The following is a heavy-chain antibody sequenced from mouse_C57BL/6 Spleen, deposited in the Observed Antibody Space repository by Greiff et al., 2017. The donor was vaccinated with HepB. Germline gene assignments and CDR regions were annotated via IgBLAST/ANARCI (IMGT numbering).Heavy chain of an antibody. CDR3: VRQNWEEGYYFDY. CDR1: GFSFNTYA. J-gene: IGHJ2*01. Sequence: EVMLVESGGGLVQPKGSLKLSCAASGFSFNTYAMNWVRQAPGKGLEWVARIRSKSNNYATYYADSVKNRFTISRDDSESMLYLQINNLKSEATAMYYCVRQNWEEGYYFDYWGQGTTLTVSS. V-gene: IGHV10-1*01. CDR2: IRSKSNNYAT. D-gene: IGHD4-1*01.